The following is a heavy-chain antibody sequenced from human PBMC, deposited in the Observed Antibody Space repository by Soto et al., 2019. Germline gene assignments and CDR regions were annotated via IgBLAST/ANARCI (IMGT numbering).Heavy chain of an antibody. CDR2: IIPIFGTA. CDR3: ARDPIKGMVGATPVDY. J-gene: IGHJ4*02. CDR1: GGTFSSYA. Sequence: ASVKVSCKASGGTFSSYAMSWVRQAPGQGLEWMGGIIPIFGTANYAQKFQGRVTITADESTSTAYMELSSLRSEDTAVYYCARDPIKGMVGATPVDYWGQGTLVTVSS. V-gene: IGHV1-69*13. D-gene: IGHD1-26*01.